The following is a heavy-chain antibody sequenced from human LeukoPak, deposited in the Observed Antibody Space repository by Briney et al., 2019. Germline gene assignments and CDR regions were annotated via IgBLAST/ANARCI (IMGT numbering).Heavy chain of an antibody. CDR2: ISYDGSSK. CDR3: ARDRHDLNYYLDY. Sequence: GRSLRLSCAASGFTFSSYAMHWVRQAPGKGLEWVAVISYDGSSKYYADSVKGRFTISRDNSKNTLYLQMNSLTAEDTAVYYCARDRHDLNYYLDYWGQGTLVTVSS. D-gene: IGHD1-20*01. V-gene: IGHV3-30-3*01. CDR1: GFTFSSYA. J-gene: IGHJ4*02.